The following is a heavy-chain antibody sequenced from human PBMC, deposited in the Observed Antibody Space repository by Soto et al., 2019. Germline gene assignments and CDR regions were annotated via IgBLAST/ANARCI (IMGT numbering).Heavy chain of an antibody. D-gene: IGHD6-13*01. J-gene: IGHJ3*02. V-gene: IGHV1-46*03. CDR1: GYTFTSYG. Sequence: ASVKVSCKASGYTFTSYGIIWVRQAPGQGLEWVGVINPTTTTTTDAQKFQGRVTMTRDTSTSTVFLELSSLRSGDTAVYFCARDLYSTSWYVRAFDMWGQGTMVTVSS. CDR2: INPTTTTT. CDR3: ARDLYSTSWYVRAFDM.